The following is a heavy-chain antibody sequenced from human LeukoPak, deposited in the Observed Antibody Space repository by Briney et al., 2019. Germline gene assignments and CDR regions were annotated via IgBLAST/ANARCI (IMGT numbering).Heavy chain of an antibody. V-gene: IGHV3-33*01. CDR3: VRDRNNNYFDY. CDR1: GFAFGIYG. CDR2: IWPCGSRT. D-gene: IGHD1-14*01. J-gene: IGHJ4*02. Sequence: GRSLRLSCTASGFAFGIYGMRWVRQDTGKGLEWVAFIWPCGSRTFYPDSVKGRFPISRDDSNNTVYLHMNSMKAEDTALYYCVRDRNNNYFDYWGQGTLLTVSS.